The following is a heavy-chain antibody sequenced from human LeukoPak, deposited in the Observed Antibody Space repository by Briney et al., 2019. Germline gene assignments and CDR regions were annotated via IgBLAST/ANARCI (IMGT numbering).Heavy chain of an antibody. D-gene: IGHD2-21*01. V-gene: IGHV3-23*01. Sequence: GGSLRLSCAVSGFTFDRYAMRWVRQAPGKGLEWVSAITDRGDITYYADAVKGRFTISRDNSRNMLYLQMNSLRVEDTAIYFCAKRVSGVVGPVVDYWGQGTLVTVSS. CDR1: GFTFDRYA. J-gene: IGHJ4*02. CDR3: AKRVSGVVGPVVDY. CDR2: ITDRGDIT.